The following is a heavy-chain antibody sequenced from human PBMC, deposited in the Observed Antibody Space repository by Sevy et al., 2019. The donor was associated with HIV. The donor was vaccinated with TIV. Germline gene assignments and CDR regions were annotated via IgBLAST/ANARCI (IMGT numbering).Heavy chain of an antibody. CDR1: GFTFSSYG. J-gene: IGHJ6*02. Sequence: GGSLRLSCAASGFTFSSYGMHWVRQAPGKGLEWVAVIWYDGSNKYYADSVKGRFTISRDNSKNTLYLQMNSLRAEDTAVYYCAKDQYYYGSGSYYNVHGMDVWGQGTTVTVSS. CDR3: AKDQYYYGSGSYYNVHGMDV. V-gene: IGHV3-30*02. D-gene: IGHD3-10*01. CDR2: IWYDGSNK.